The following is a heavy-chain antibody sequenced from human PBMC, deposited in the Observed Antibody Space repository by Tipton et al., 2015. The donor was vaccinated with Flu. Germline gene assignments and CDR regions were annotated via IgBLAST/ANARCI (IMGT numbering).Heavy chain of an antibody. J-gene: IGHJ5*02. CDR3: ARGEPTPNIAAAGRDWFDP. D-gene: IGHD6-13*01. CDR2: MNPNSGNT. CDR1: GYTFTSYG. Sequence: QSGAEVKKPGASVKVSCKASGYTFTSYGISWVRQAPGQGLEWMGWMNPNSGNTGYAQKLQGRVTMTRNTSISTAYMELSSLRSEDTAVYYCARGEPTPNIAAAGRDWFDPWGQGTLVTVSS. V-gene: IGHV1-8*02.